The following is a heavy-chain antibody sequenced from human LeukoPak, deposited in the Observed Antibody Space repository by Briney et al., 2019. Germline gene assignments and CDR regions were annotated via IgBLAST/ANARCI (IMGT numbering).Heavy chain of an antibody. D-gene: IGHD2-15*01. Sequence: PSETLSLTCTVSGGSISSSSYYWGWIRQPPGKGLEWIGSIYYSGSTYYNPSLKSRVTISVDTSKNQFSLKLSSVTAADTAVYYCARDTRQPQVYYYYMDVWGKGTTVTVSS. CDR1: GGSISSSSYY. V-gene: IGHV4-39*07. CDR3: ARDTRQPQVYYYYMDV. CDR2: IYYSGST. J-gene: IGHJ6*03.